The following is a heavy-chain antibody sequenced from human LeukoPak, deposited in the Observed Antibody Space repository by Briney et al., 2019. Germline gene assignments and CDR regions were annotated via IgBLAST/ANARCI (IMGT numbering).Heavy chain of an antibody. CDR1: GYTFTSYY. CDR2: ISPGDNST. D-gene: IGHD2/OR15-2a*01. CDR3: AREGNP. Sequence: ASVKVSCKASGYTFTSYYIHWVRQAPGQGLEWMGIISPGDNSTTYAQKFQDRVTMTRDTSTSTVYMELTSLRSEDTAVYYCAREGNPWGQGTLVTVSS. J-gene: IGHJ5*02. V-gene: IGHV1-46*01.